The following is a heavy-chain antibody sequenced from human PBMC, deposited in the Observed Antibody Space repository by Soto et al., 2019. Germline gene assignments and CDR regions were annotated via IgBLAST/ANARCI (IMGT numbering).Heavy chain of an antibody. CDR3: ARTRQSCTTSRCHDVYFDF. CDR1: GDSMNTNNW. D-gene: IGHD2-8*01. CDR2: IHHNGDT. J-gene: IGHJ4*02. Sequence: QVQLQESGPGLVRPAGTLSLTCAVFGDSMNTNNWWSWVRQTPGKGLEWIGEIHHNGDTTYTPSLKRRVTMSLDKSKYHCSLSLTSVTAADTAVYYCARTRQSCTTSRCHDVYFDFWGRGTLVTVSS. V-gene: IGHV4-4*02.